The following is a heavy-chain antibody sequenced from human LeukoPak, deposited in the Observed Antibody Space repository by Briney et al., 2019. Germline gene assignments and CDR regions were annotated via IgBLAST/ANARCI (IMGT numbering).Heavy chain of an antibody. CDR2: ISTASSAI. D-gene: IGHD5-12*01. J-gene: IGHJ4*02. CDR1: GFTFSNYE. Sequence: PGGSLRLSCAASGFTFSNYEMNWVRQAPGKGLEWVSYISTASSAIYYADSVKGRFTISRDNAKKSLSLQMNSLRAEDTAVYYCARDHRDNSGYGRGFDYWGQGTLVTVSS. V-gene: IGHV3-48*03. CDR3: ARDHRDNSGYGRGFDY.